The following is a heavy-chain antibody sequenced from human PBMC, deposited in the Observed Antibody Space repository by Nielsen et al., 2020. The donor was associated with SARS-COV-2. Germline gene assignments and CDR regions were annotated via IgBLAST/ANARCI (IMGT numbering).Heavy chain of an antibody. CDR3: ATLKQSDSGSYYRFDY. J-gene: IGHJ4*02. Sequence: SETLSLTCAVSGGSISSFYWTWIRQPPGKGLEWIGYIYYSGSTNYNPSLKSRVTISVDTSKNQFSLKLSSVTAADTAVYYCATLKQSDSGSYYRFDYWGQGTLVIVSS. D-gene: IGHD1-26*01. CDR1: GGSISSFY. CDR2: IYYSGST. V-gene: IGHV4-59*01.